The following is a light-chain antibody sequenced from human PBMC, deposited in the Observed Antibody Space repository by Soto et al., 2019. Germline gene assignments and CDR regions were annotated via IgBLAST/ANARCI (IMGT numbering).Light chain of an antibody. J-gene: IGKJ5*01. CDR3: KQASSFKIT. CDR1: QDISSW. Sequence: DILMTQSPSSVSASVGDRVTIACRASQDISSWLAWYQQTPGRVPKLLIYATSKLQPGVPTRFSGSGGGTDFTLNISRVHPADFATYYSKQASSFKITYCQGKRVEIK. CDR2: ATS. V-gene: IGKV1-12*01.